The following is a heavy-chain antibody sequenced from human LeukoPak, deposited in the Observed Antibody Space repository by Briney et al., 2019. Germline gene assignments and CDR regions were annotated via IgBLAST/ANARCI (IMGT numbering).Heavy chain of an antibody. D-gene: IGHD1/OR15-1a*01. V-gene: IGHV3-74*01. CDR1: EFTISRYW. CDR2: INNDGSIT. CDR3: ARGWNTTPRSGFDI. J-gene: IGHJ3*02. Sequence: RGSLRLSCAASEFTISRYWMHWVRQAPGKGLVWVSNINNDGSITTYADSVGGRFTISRDNVKNTLFLQMNSLGAEDTALYYCARGWNTTPRSGFDIWGLGTMVTVSS.